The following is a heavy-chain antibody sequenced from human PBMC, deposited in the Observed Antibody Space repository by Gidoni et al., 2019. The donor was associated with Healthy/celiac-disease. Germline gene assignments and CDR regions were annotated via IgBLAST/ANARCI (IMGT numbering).Heavy chain of an antibody. V-gene: IGHV3-53*01. D-gene: IGHD2-15*01. CDR1: GLTVSSNY. CDR2: IYSGGST. CDR3: ASCPNPRIGFDI. J-gene: IGHJ3*02. Sequence: ELQLVESGGGLIQPGGSVRLSGAASGLTVSSNYMSWVRQAPGKGLEWVSVIYSGGSTYYADSVKGRFTISRDNSKNTLYLQMNSLRAEDTAVYYCASCPNPRIGFDIWGQGTMVTVSS.